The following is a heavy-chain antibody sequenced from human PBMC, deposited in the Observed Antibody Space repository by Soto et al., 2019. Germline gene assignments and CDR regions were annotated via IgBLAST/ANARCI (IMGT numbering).Heavy chain of an antibody. CDR3: ARRQISPPARGAASARGGMDV. J-gene: IGHJ6*02. Sequence: QVQLVESGGGVVQPGTSLRLSCAASGFNFNNYGMHWVRQAPGKGLEWVAVIWNDGNGYYYANSVEGRFTISRDNSKNTRYLQMSSLRAEDTAVYYCARRQISPPARGAASARGGMDVWGQGTTVTVSS. V-gene: IGHV3-33*01. D-gene: IGHD6-13*01. CDR2: IWNDGNGY. CDR1: GFNFNNYG.